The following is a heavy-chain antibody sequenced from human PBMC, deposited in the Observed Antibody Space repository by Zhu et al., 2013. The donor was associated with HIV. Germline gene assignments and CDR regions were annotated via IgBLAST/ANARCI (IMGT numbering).Heavy chain of an antibody. D-gene: IGHD3-22*01. CDR2: IMPILDTA. V-gene: IGHV1-69*01. J-gene: IGHJ1*01. Sequence: WMGGIMPILDTANYAQKFKGRVTITADESTSTAYMELSSLSSEDTAVYFCARNHYDSGGYFYFQYWGQGTLVIVSS. CDR3: ARNHYDSGGYFYFQY.